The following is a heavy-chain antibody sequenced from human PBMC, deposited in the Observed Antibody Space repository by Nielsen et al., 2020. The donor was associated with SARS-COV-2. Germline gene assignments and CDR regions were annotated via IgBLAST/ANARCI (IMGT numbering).Heavy chain of an antibody. V-gene: IGHV4-59*08. CDR3: ARHTRQQWLVPYYYYGMDV. D-gene: IGHD6-19*01. J-gene: IGHJ6*02. CDR1: GGSISSYY. CDR2: IYYSGST. Sequence: SETLSLTCTVSGGSISSYYWSWIRQPPGKGLEWIGYIYYSGSTNYNPSLKSRVTISVDTSKNQFSLKLSSVTAADTAVYYCARHTRQQWLVPYYYYGMDVWAKGPRSPSP.